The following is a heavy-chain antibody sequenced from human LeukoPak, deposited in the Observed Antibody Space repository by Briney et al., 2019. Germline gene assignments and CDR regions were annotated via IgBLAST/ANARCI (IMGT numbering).Heavy chain of an antibody. V-gene: IGHV3-21*01. D-gene: IGHD4-17*01. CDR1: GFTLSIYT. CDR3: ARETEPLDYGDSTNLDY. CDR2: ISSSSSYI. J-gene: IGHJ4*02. Sequence: GGSLRLSCAASGFTLSIYTMNWVRQAPGKGLEWVSSISSSSSYIYYADSVKGRFTISRDNAKNSLYLQMNSLRAEDTAVYYCARETEPLDYGDSTNLDYWGQGTLVTVSS.